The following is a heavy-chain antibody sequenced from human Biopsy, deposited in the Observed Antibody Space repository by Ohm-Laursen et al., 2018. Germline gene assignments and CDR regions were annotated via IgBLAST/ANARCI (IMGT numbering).Heavy chain of an antibody. V-gene: IGHV4-31*03. D-gene: IGHD6-19*01. CDR3: ARNTGWYGDLYYFDY. J-gene: IGHJ4*02. CDR2: IRYSGNT. Sequence: SQTLSLTCTVSGVSINTGGYYWTWIRQHPGTGLEWIGYIRYSGNTLYNPSLKSRLTISVDTSRNQFSLKLTSVTAADTAVYFCARNTGWYGDLYYFDYWGQGTLVTVSS. CDR1: GVSINTGGYY.